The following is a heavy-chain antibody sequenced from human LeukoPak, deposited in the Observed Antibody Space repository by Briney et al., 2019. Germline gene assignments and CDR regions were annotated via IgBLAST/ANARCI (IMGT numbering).Heavy chain of an antibody. J-gene: IGHJ3*02. CDR1: GGSISSGGYY. CDR3: ARSRSGYSYDHAAFEI. Sequence: SETLPLTCTVSGGSISSGGYYWSWIRQHPGKGLEWIGYIYYSGSTYYNPSLKSRVTISVDTSKNQFSLKLSSVTAADTAVYYCARSRSGYSYDHAAFEIWGQGTMVTVSS. CDR2: IYYSGST. D-gene: IGHD5-18*01. V-gene: IGHV4-31*03.